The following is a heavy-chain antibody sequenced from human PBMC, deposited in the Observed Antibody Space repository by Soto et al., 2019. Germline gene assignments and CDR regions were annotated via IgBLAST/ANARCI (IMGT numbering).Heavy chain of an antibody. V-gene: IGHV3-11*01. Sequence: QVQLVESGGGLVKIGGSLRLSCAASGFTLSDHYMTWVRQVPGKGLERVSYISASSTTIYYADSVKGRFTISRDNAKNSLFLQMNSLRAEDTAVYYCARDIRGANWGQGTLVTVSS. CDR1: GFTLSDHY. CDR2: ISASSTTI. J-gene: IGHJ4*02. CDR3: ARDIRGAN.